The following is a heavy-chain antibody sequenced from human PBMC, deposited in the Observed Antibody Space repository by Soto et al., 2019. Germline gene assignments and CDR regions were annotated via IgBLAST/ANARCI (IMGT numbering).Heavy chain of an antibody. CDR2: IYYSGST. J-gene: IGHJ5*02. CDR1: GGSISSYY. Sequence: PSETLSLTCTVSGGSISSYYWSWIRQPPGKGLEWIGYIYYSGSTNYNPSLKSRVTISVDTSKNQFSLKLSSVTAADTAVYYCARVLTGYYKVLTGFDLWGQGTLVTVSS. V-gene: IGHV4-59*01. CDR3: ARVLTGYYKVLTGFDL. D-gene: IGHD3-9*01.